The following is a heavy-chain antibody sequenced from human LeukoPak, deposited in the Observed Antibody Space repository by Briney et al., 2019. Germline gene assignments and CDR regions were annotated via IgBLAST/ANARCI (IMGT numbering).Heavy chain of an antibody. V-gene: IGHV3-48*03. CDR3: ATTDDSSGYWYFDY. CDR1: GFTFSSYA. CDR2: ISSSGGTI. J-gene: IGHJ4*02. D-gene: IGHD3-22*01. Sequence: GGSLRLSCAASGFTFSSYAMSWVRQAPGKGLEWVSYISSSGGTIYYADSVKGRFTISRDNAKNSLYLQMNSLRAEDTAVYYCATTDDSSGYWYFDYWGQGTLVTVSS.